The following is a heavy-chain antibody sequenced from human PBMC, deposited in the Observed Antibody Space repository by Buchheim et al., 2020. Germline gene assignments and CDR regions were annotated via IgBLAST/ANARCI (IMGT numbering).Heavy chain of an antibody. D-gene: IGHD2-8*01. V-gene: IGHV3-23*04. CDR2: ISGSGGST. CDR3: AKVRLRGDCTNGVCYTGFDY. CDR1: GFTFSSYA. J-gene: IGHJ4*02. Sequence: EVQLVESGGGLVQPGGSLRLSCAASGFTFSSYAMSWVRQAPGKGLEWVSAISGSGGSTYYADSVKGRFTISRDNSKNTLYLQMNSLRAEDTTVYYCAKVRLRGDCTNGVCYTGFDYWGQGTL.